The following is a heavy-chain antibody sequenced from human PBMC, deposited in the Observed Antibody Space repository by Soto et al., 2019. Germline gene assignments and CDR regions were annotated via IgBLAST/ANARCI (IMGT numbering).Heavy chain of an antibody. V-gene: IGHV3-33*06. J-gene: IGHJ4*02. CDR2: IWYDGSYK. CDR3: AKDEGRYTYGLRDC. D-gene: IGHD5-18*01. Sequence: GGSLRLSCAAAGITFSNYGMHWVRQAPGKGLEWVAVIWYDGSYKYYADSVKGRFTISRDNSRTTLHLQMNSLRAEDTAVYYCAKDEGRYTYGLRDCWGQGTLVTVSS. CDR1: GITFSNYG.